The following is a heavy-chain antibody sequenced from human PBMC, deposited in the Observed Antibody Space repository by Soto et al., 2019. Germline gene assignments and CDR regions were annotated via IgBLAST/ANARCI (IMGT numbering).Heavy chain of an antibody. CDR2: IYYSGST. CDR1: GGSISSGGYY. Sequence: QVQLQESGPGLVKPSQTLSLTCTVSGGSISSGGYYWSWIRQHPRKGLEWIGYIYYSGSTYYNPSLKSRVTISVDTSKNQFSLKLSSVTAADTAVYYCTVTSYYYYYYMDVWGKGTTVTVSS. CDR3: TVTSYYYYYYMDV. D-gene: IGHD2-21*02. J-gene: IGHJ6*03. V-gene: IGHV4-31*03.